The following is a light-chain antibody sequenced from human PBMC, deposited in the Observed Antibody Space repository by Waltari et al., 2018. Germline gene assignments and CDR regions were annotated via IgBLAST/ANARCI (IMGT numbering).Light chain of an antibody. CDR2: WAS. CDR1: QSLLSSSNSRNY. V-gene: IGKV4-1*01. J-gene: IGKJ1*01. Sequence: DIVMTQSPASLTVSLGERATINCKSSQSLLSSSNSRNYLAWYRQRPGQPPKLLISWASTRESGVPERFSGRGSGTDFTLTISSLQTEDVALYYCQQFYTTPPTFGQGTKVEIK. CDR3: QQFYTTPPT.